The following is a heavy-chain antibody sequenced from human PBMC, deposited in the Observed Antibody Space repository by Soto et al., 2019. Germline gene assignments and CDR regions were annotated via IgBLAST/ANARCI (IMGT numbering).Heavy chain of an antibody. CDR2: VYWTGST. D-gene: IGHD6-6*01. CDR1: GDSIITHGDY. J-gene: IGHJ4*02. CDR3: ARSHYTSGLVIDY. Sequence: PLETLRLPCSVSGDSIITHGDYWGCIRQPPGKGLQWIGNVYWTGSTFSHPSLTSRVFISVDTSKNEFSLRLTSVTAADTAVYYCARSHYTSGLVIDYWGPGTLVTVSS. V-gene: IGHV4-39*01.